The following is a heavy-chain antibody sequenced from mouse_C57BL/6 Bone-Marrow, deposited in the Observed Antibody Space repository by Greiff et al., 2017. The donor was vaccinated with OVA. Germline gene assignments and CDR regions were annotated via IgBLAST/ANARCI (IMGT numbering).Heavy chain of an antibody. J-gene: IGHJ2*01. V-gene: IGHV1-81*01. Sequence: VQLQQSGAELARPGASVKLSCKASGYTFTSYGISWVKQRTGQGLEWIGVIYPRSGNTYYNEKFKGKATLTADKSSSTAYMELRSLTSEDSAVYFCARGTTVVVDYWGQGTTLTVSS. CDR3: ARGTTVVVDY. D-gene: IGHD1-1*01. CDR1: GYTFTSYG. CDR2: IYPRSGNT.